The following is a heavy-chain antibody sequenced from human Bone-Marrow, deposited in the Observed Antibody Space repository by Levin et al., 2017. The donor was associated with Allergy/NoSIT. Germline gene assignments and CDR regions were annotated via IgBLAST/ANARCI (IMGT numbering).Heavy chain of an antibody. J-gene: IGHJ4*02. V-gene: IGHV3-23*01. CDR3: AKHVGYCTEGSSYFDS. CDR1: GYTFNMYA. Sequence: PGGSLRLSCAASGYTFNMYAMTWVRQAPGKGLEWVSGISGRGNGTYYADSVKGRFTIARDNSKNTLYRQMSDLRAAETAVYYCAKHVGYCTEGSSYFDSWDQGTLVTVSS. D-gene: IGHD2-8*02. CDR2: ISGRGNGT.